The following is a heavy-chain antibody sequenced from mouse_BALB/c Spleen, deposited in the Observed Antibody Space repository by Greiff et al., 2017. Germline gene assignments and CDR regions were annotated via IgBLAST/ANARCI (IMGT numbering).Heavy chain of an antibody. CDR3: ARSSYDGYIDY. J-gene: IGHJ2*01. CDR2: INPGSGGT. V-gene: IGHV1-54*01. Sequence: QVQLKESGAELVRPGTSVKVSCKASGYAFTNYLIEWVKQRPGQGLEWIGVINPGSGGTNYNEKFKGKATLTADKSSSTAYMQLSSLTSDDSAVYFCARSSYDGYIDYWGQGTTLTVSS. D-gene: IGHD2-3*01. CDR1: GYAFTNYL.